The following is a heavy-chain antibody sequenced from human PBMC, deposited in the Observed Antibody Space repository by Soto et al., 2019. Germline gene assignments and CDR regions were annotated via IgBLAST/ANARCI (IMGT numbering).Heavy chain of an antibody. CDR2: ISIEKGDT. D-gene: IGHD2-15*01. J-gene: IGHJ2*01. CDR3: ARCYCSVGSCFTGWHFDL. V-gene: IGHV1-18*01. Sequence: QVQVVQSGAEVKKPGASVKVACKASGYSFDTFGMSWVRQAPGQGLEWMGWISIEKGDTNSAQKFQDRVTMTTDTSTSTAYMERRSLTSDDTAVYYCARCYCSVGSCFTGWHFDLWGRGTLVTVSS. CDR1: GYSFDTFG.